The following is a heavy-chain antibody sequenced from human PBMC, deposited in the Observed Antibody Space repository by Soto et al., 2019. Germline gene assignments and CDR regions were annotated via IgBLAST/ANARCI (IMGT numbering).Heavy chain of an antibody. CDR2: IYYSGST. J-gene: IGHJ5*02. D-gene: IGHD4-17*01. V-gene: IGHV4-30-4*01. Sequence: TLSLTCTVSGGSISSGDYYWSWIRQPPGKGLEWIGYIYYSGSTYYNPSLKSRVTISVDTSKNQFSLKLSSVTAADTAVYYCAREDYGETTWFDPWGQGTLVTVSS. CDR1: GGSISSGDYY. CDR3: AREDYGETTWFDP.